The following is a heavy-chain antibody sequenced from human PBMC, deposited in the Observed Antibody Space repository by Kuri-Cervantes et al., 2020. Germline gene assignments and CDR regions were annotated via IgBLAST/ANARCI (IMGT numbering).Heavy chain of an antibody. CDR3: ARQYYDILTGYYSDDAFDI. D-gene: IGHD3-9*01. V-gene: IGHV4-39*01. CDR2: IYYSGST. CDR1: GGSISSSSYY. Sequence: GSLRLSCTVSGGSISSSSYYWGWIRQPPGKGLEWIGSIYYSGSTYYNPSLKSRVTISVDTSKNQFSLKLSSVTAADTAVYYCARQYYDILTGYYSDDAFDIWDQGTMVTVSS. J-gene: IGHJ3*02.